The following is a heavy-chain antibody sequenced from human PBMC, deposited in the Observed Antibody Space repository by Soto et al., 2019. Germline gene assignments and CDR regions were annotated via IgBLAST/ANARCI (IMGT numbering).Heavy chain of an antibody. J-gene: IGHJ3*01. V-gene: IGHV4-39*01. CDR1: CDSITISYYL. CDR2: IYYSGRA. D-gene: IGHD2-8*01. CDR3: GRTVYAHGSFDL. Sequence: SETLSLTCTVSCDSITISYYLWGWVRQPPGKGLEWIGGIYYSGRANYNPSLRSRATISIDTSKNQFFLNVTSVTAADTTVYYWGRTVYAHGSFDLWGQGKLVTVSS.